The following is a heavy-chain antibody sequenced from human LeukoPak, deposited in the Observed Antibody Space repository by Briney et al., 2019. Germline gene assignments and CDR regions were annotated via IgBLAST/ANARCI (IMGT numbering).Heavy chain of an antibody. J-gene: IGHJ4*02. D-gene: IGHD2-2*01. Sequence: ASVKVSCKASGYTFTDYYMHWVRQAPGQGFEWMGWINPNDGDTYYAQKFQGRVTMTRDTSISTAHMEVSRLRSADPAVYYCASANFLYCRSTSCLFDYWGQGTLVTVSS. V-gene: IGHV1-2*02. CDR2: INPNDGDT. CDR1: GYTFTDYY. CDR3: ASANFLYCRSTSCLFDY.